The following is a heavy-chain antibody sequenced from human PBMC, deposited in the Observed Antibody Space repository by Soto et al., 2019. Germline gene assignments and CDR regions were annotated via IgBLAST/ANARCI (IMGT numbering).Heavy chain of an antibody. CDR1: GFTLSSSA. Sequence: PGGSMRLSCPASGFTLSSSAMSWVRQAPGKGLEWVSTITGSGYTYYADSVKGRFTISRDNSKNTLYLQMNSLRAEDTAVYYCAKDGSNYGAFDSWGQGTLVTVSS. D-gene: IGHD4-4*01. CDR3: AKDGSNYGAFDS. CDR2: ITGSGYT. J-gene: IGHJ4*02. V-gene: IGHV3-23*01.